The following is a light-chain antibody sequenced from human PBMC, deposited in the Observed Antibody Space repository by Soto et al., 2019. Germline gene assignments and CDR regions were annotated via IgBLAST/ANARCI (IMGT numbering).Light chain of an antibody. CDR3: QQVNSYPLT. V-gene: IGKV1-9*01. CDR1: QGISSY. CDR2: VAS. J-gene: IGKJ5*01. Sequence: IQLTQSPSSLSASVGDRVTITCRASQGISSYLAWYQQKPGKAPNLLIYVASTLQNGVPSRFRGSGSGTEFTLTISSLQPEDFATYYCQQVNSYPLTFGQGTRLEIK.